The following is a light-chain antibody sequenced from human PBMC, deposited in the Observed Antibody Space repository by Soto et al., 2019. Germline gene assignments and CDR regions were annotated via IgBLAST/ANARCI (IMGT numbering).Light chain of an antibody. CDR1: QSVSSSY. Sequence: EIVLTQSPGTLSLSPGERATLSCRASQSVSSSYSAWYQQNPGQAPRLLIYDASSRATGIPDRFSGSGSGTDFTLTISRLEPEDFAVYYCQQYGSSPLTFGGGTTVEIK. CDR3: QQYGSSPLT. V-gene: IGKV3-20*01. J-gene: IGKJ4*01. CDR2: DAS.